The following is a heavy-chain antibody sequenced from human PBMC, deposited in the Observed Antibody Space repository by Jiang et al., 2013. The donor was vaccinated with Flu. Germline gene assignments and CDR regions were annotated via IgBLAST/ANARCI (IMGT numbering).Heavy chain of an antibody. CDR2: SSHTDTAT. Sequence: LSSCSLWSFTFVQLCHELGPARLQGGGVEWVSTSSHTDTATYYADSVKGRFTISRDDSKNTLYLQMNSLRVDDTAIYYCARRGGANGWGDFDFWGQGTMVTVSS. CDR3: ARRGGANGWGDFDF. D-gene: IGHD6-19*01. V-gene: IGHV3-23*01. CDR1: SFTFVQLC. J-gene: IGHJ3*01.